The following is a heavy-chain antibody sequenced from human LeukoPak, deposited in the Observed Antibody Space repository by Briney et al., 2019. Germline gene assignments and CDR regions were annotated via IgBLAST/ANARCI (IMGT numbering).Heavy chain of an antibody. D-gene: IGHD5-18*01. CDR2: ISYDGSNK. Sequence: TGGSLRLSCAASGFTFSSYAMHWVRQAPGKGLEWVAVISYDGSNKYYADSVKGRFTISRDNSKNTLYLQMNSLRAEDTAVYYCARDIGRGAEDTAMPRGYWGQGTLVTVSS. V-gene: IGHV3-30-3*01. CDR1: GFTFSSYA. CDR3: ARDIGRGAEDTAMPRGY. J-gene: IGHJ4*02.